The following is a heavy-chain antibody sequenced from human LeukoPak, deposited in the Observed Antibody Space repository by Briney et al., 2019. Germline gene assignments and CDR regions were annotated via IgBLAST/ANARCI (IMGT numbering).Heavy chain of an antibody. CDR2: IYTDRST. CDR1: EFSVSTDY. CDR3: ARDRVGYGYNYGMDV. Sequence: GGSLRLSCAASEFSVSTDYMSWVRQAPGKGLEWVSVIYTDRSTYYADSVKGRFTISRDNSKNTLHLQMNGLRVEDTAVYHCARDRVGYGYNYGMDVWGQGTTVTVSS. J-gene: IGHJ6*02. V-gene: IGHV3-53*01. D-gene: IGHD4-17*01.